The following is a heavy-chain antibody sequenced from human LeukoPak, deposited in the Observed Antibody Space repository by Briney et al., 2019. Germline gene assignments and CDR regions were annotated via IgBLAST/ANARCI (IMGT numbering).Heavy chain of an antibody. CDR1: GFTFTSSA. CDR2: IVVGSGNT. J-gene: IGHJ4*02. D-gene: IGHD2-2*01. V-gene: IGHV1-58*01. Sequence: GASVKVSRKASGFTFTSSAVQWVRQARGQRLEWIGWIVVGSGNTNYAQKFQERVTITRDMSTSTAYMELSSLRSEDTAVYYCAADIGGDCSSTSCQDWGQGTLVTVSS. CDR3: AADIGGDCSSTSCQD.